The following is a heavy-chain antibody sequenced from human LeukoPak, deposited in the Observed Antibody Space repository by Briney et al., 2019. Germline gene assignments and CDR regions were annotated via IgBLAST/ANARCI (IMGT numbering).Heavy chain of an antibody. CDR3: ARQPGGTAAFDI. Sequence: SETLSLTRTVSVGSINNYYWSWIRQPPGKGLEWIGYIYYTGGETNYNPSLKSRLTISVDTSKNQFSLMLTSVTAADTAVYYCARQPGGTAAFDIWAQGTMVTVSS. CDR1: VGSINNYY. V-gene: IGHV4-59*08. CDR2: IYYTGGET. J-gene: IGHJ3*02. D-gene: IGHD1-14*01.